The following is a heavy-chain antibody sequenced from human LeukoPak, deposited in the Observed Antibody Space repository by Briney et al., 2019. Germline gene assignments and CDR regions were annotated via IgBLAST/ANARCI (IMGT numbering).Heavy chain of an antibody. D-gene: IGHD4-17*01. Sequence: SETLSLTCAVYGGFFSGYYWSWIRQPPGKGLEWIGEINHSGSTNYNPSLKSRVTISVDTPKNQFSLKLSSVTAADTAVYYCAGNGDYADYWGQGTLVTVSS. V-gene: IGHV4-34*01. CDR3: AGNGDYADY. CDR2: INHSGST. CDR1: GGFFSGYY. J-gene: IGHJ4*02.